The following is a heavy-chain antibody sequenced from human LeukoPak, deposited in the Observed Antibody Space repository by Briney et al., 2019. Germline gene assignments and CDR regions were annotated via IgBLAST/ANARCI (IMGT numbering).Heavy chain of an antibody. CDR3: ARRNHYFYYMDV. CDR1: GGAISSYY. CDR2: IYYSGST. J-gene: IGHJ6*03. Sequence: SETLSFTGTVPGGAISSYYWSWIRQPPGKGLDWIGYIYYSGSTNYNPSLKSRVTISVDTSKNQFSLKLSSVTAADTAVYYCARRNHYFYYMDVWGKGTTVTVSS. V-gene: IGHV4-59*01.